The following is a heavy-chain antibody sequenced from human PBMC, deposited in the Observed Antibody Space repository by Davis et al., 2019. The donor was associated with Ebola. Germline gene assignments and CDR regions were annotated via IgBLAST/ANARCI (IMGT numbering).Heavy chain of an antibody. Sequence: PSETLSLTCTVSNGSISSLSWNWIRQPPGKGLEWIGIIYDSGSTNYNPSLKSRVTISVDTSKNQFSLRLNSVTAADTAMYFCAERGGSVWGQGTLVTVSS. D-gene: IGHD3-16*01. CDR2: IYDSGST. J-gene: IGHJ4*02. CDR3: AERGGSV. V-gene: IGHV4-59*11. CDR1: NGSISSLS.